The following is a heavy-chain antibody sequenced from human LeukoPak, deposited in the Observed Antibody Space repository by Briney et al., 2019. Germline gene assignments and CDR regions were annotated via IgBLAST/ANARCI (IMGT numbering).Heavy chain of an antibody. V-gene: IGHV3-21*01. CDR3: AREAAEDIVVVPAAIPYYMDV. J-gene: IGHJ6*03. CDR1: GFTFSSYS. Sequence: GGSLRLSCAASGFTFSSYSMNWVRQAPGKGLEWVSSISSSSSYIYYADSVKGRFTISRDNAKNSLYLQMNSLRAEDTAVYYCAREAAEDIVVVPAAIPYYMDVWGKGTTVTVSS. CDR2: ISSSSSYI. D-gene: IGHD2-2*02.